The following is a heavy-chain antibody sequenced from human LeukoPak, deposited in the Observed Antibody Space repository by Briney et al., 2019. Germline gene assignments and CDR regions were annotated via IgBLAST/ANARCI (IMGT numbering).Heavy chain of an antibody. CDR3: AREPRAAAGAFDI. CDR1: GGSISSGGYS. J-gene: IGHJ3*02. D-gene: IGHD6-13*01. CDR2: IYYSGST. Sequence: SETLSLTCTVSGGSISSGGYSWGWIRQHPGKGLEWIGYIYYSGSTYYNLSLKSRVTISVDTSKNQFSLKLSSVTAADTAVYYCAREPRAAAGAFDIWGQGTMVTVSS. V-gene: IGHV4-31*03.